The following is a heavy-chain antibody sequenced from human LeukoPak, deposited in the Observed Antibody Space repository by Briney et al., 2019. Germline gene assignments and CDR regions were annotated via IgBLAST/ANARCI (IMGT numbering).Heavy chain of an antibody. Sequence: PGKSLRLSCVASALNIGDYGMSWVRQVPGKGLEWVAGIDWSGGAISYSDSVKGRFTISRDNTKNSLYLQMTSLRVDDTAVYYCARDLSASWYSLAYWGQGTLVTVSS. V-gene: IGHV3-20*04. J-gene: IGHJ4*02. CDR2: IDWSGGAI. CDR3: ARDLSASWYSLAY. D-gene: IGHD6-13*01. CDR1: ALNIGDYG.